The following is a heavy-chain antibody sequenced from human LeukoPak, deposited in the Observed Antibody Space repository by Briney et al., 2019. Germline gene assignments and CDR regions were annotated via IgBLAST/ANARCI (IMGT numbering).Heavy chain of an antibody. CDR2: IYWDSGRT. CDR3: ANGPERVAAAGGYFDY. CDR1: GLTVRDHA. Sequence: PRGSLRLSCAGSGLTVRDHALHWIRLLPGPGKGLEWVSGIYWDSGRTGYADSVKGRFTISRDNAKNSVYLQMNSLRPEDTAVYYCANGPERVAAAGGYFDYWGQGTLVAVSS. V-gene: IGHV3-9*01. D-gene: IGHD6-13*01. J-gene: IGHJ4*02.